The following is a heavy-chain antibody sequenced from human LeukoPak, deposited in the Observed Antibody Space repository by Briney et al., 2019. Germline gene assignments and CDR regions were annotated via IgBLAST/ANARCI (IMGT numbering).Heavy chain of an antibody. D-gene: IGHD3-22*01. CDR1: GGSFSGYY. Sequence: SETLSLTCAVYGGSFSGYYWSWIRQPPGKGLEWIGEINHSGSTNYNPSLKSRVTISVDTSKNQFSLKLSSVTAADTAVYYCARPSGPITMTTNWFDPWGQGTLVTVSS. CDR3: ARPSGPITMTTNWFDP. J-gene: IGHJ5*02. V-gene: IGHV4-34*01. CDR2: INHSGST.